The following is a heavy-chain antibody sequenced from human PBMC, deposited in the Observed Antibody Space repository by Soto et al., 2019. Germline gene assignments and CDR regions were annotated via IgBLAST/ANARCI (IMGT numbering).Heavy chain of an antibody. V-gene: IGHV1-18*01. CDR2: ISAYNGNT. D-gene: IGHD2-2*01. CDR3: ARNLRGSSRDGYNMPQPDYYYYGMDV. CDR1: GYTFNSYG. Sequence: GASVKVSCKDSGYTFNSYGISWVRQDPGQGLEWMGWISAYNGNTNYAQKLQGRVTMTTDTSTSTAYMELRSLRSDDTAVYYCARNLRGSSRDGYNMPQPDYYYYGMDVWGQGTTVTVSS. J-gene: IGHJ6*02.